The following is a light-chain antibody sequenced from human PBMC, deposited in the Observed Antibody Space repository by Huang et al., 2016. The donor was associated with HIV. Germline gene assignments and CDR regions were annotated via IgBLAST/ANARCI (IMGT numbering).Light chain of an antibody. CDR1: QILLHSNGYNY. CDR3: LQALQTPRT. J-gene: IGKJ1*01. V-gene: IGKV2-28*01. CDR2: LGA. Sequence: IVMTQSPLSLPVTPGEPASISCRSSQILLHSNGYNYLDWYLQKPGQAPQLLIYLGASRASGVPDRFSGSGSGTDFTLKISRVEAEDVGVYYCLQALQTPRTFGQGTKVEIK.